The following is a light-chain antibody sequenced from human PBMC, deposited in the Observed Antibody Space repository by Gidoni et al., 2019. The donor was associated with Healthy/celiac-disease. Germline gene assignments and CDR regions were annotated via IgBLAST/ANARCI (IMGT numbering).Light chain of an antibody. V-gene: IGKV3-11*01. CDR3: QQRSNWPRMYT. CDR2: DAS. CDR1: QSVSRY. J-gene: IGKJ2*01. Sequence: EIVLTQSPATLSLSPGERATLSCRASQSVSRYLAWYQQKPGQAPRLLIYDASNRATGIPARFSGSGSGTDFTLTISSLEPEDFAVYYCQQRSNWPRMYTFGQXTKLEIK.